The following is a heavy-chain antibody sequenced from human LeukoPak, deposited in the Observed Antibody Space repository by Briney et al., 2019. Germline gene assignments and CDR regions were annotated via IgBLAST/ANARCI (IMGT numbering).Heavy chain of an antibody. V-gene: IGHV3-30-3*01. CDR3: AREGVIVEMATIRSTGYFDY. D-gene: IGHD5-24*01. J-gene: IGHJ4*02. CDR1: GFTFSSYA. CDR2: ISYDGSNK. Sequence: PGRSLRLSCAASGFTFSSYAMHWVRQAPGKGLEWVAVISYDGSNKYYADSVKGRFTISRDNSKNTLYLQMNSLRAEDTAVYYCAREGVIVEMATIRSTGYFDYWGQGTLVTVSS.